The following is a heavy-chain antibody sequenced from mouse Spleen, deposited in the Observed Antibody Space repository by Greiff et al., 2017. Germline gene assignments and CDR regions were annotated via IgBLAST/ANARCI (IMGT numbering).Heavy chain of an antibody. CDR3: SRDTDGYSFDY. Sequence: EVKLQQSGPGLVKPSQTVFLTCTVTGISITTGNYRWSWIRPFPGNKLEWIGYIYYSGTITYNPSLTSRTTITRDTPKNQFFLEMNSLTAEDTATYYCSRDTDGYSFDYWGQGTTLTVSS. CDR1: GISITTGNYR. V-gene: IGHV3-5*01. D-gene: IGHD2-3*01. CDR2: IYYSGTI. J-gene: IGHJ2*01.